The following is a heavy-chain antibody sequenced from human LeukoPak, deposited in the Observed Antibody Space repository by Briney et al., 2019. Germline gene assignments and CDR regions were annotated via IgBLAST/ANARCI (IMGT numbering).Heavy chain of an antibody. D-gene: IGHD6-13*01. J-gene: IGHJ6*03. V-gene: IGHV1-69*05. CDR3: ARDPRRSSSWPLHMDV. CDR1: GGTFSSYA. Sequence: SVKVSCKASGGTFSSYAISWVRQAPGQGLEWMGGIIPIFGTANYAQKFQGRVTITTDESTSTAYMELRSLRSDDTAVYYCARDPRRSSSWPLHMDVWGKGTTVTVSS. CDR2: IIPIFGTA.